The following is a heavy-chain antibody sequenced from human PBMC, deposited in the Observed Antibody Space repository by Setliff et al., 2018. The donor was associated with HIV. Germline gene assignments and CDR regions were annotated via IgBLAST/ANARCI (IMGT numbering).Heavy chain of an antibody. D-gene: IGHD3-10*01. CDR3: AISYYYGSGIPGYYFDY. Sequence: SETLSLTCNVSGGSISSSNYYWAWIRQHPGKGLEWIGSFHYSGSTSHSPPLKSRVTIPVDTSKDQFSLKLSSVTAADTAVYYCAISYYYGSGIPGYYFDYWGQGTLVTVS. J-gene: IGHJ4*02. V-gene: IGHV4-39*01. CDR1: GGSISSSNYY. CDR2: FHYSGST.